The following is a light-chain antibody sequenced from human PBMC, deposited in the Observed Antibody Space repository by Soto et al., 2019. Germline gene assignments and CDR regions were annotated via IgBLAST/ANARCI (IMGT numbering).Light chain of an antibody. CDR1: QTISSW. Sequence: DIQMTQSPSTLSGSVGDRVTITCRASQTISSWLAWYQQKPGKAPKLLNYKASTLKSGVPSRFSGSGSGTEFTLTISILQPDDFATYYCQHYNSYSEAFGQGTKVDIK. CDR2: KAS. V-gene: IGKV1-5*03. J-gene: IGKJ1*01. CDR3: QHYNSYSEA.